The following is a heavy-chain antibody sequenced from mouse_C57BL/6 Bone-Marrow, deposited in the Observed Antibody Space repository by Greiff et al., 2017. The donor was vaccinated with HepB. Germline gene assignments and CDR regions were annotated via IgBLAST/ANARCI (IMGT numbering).Heavy chain of an antibody. V-gene: IGHV14-4*01. CDR2: IDPENGDT. Sequence: EVKVVESGAELVRPGASVKLSCTASGFNIKDDYMHWVKQRPEQGLEWIGWIDPENGDTEYASKFQGKATITADTSSNTAYLQLSSLTSEDTAVYYCTTGSMVDYWGQGTTLTVSS. CDR3: TTGSMVDY. J-gene: IGHJ2*01. D-gene: IGHD1-1*02. CDR1: GFNIKDDY.